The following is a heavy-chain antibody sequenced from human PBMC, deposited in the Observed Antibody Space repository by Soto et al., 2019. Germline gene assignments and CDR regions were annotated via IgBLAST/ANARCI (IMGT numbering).Heavy chain of an antibody. CDR3: ARVYYDYIWGSYPLVY. CDR1: GFTFSSHW. J-gene: IGHJ4*02. D-gene: IGHD3-16*02. CDR2: IKQDGSEK. V-gene: IGHV3-7*01. Sequence: EVQLVESGGGLVQPGGSLRLSCAASGFTFSSHWMSWVRQAPGKGLEWLACIKQDGSEKHYVDSVKGRFTISRDNAKNSLYLKMNSLRVEETAVYYCARVYYDYIWGSYPLVYWGQGTLVTVSS.